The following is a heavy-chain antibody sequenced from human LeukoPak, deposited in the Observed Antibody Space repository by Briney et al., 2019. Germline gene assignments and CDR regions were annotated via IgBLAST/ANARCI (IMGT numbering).Heavy chain of an antibody. Sequence: GGSLRLSCAASGFTFSSYEMNWVRQAPGKGLEWVSYISSSSSYTNYADSVKGRFTISRDNAKNSLYLQMNSLRAEDTAVYYCARDTAWAFDYWGQGTLVTVSS. CDR2: ISSSSSYT. D-gene: IGHD3-16*01. CDR1: GFTFSSYE. CDR3: ARDTAWAFDY. V-gene: IGHV3-21*05. J-gene: IGHJ4*02.